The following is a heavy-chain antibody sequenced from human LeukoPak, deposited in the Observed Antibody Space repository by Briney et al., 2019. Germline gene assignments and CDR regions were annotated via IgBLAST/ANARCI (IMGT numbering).Heavy chain of an antibody. CDR3: ARETPATTAFDY. J-gene: IGHJ4*02. V-gene: IGHV3-30-3*01. CDR2: ISYDGSIK. D-gene: IGHD5-12*01. CDR1: GLTFGTSA. Sequence: PGGSLRLSCADSGLTFGTSAMHWARQAPGKGLEWVAVISYDGSIKYYADSVKGRFTISRDNSKNTMYLQMNSLRTEDTAVYFCARETPATTAFDYWGQGTLVTVSS.